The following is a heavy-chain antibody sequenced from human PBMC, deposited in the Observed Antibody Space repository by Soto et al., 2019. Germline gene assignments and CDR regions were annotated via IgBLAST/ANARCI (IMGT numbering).Heavy chain of an antibody. CDR2: IYSGGST. CDR3: ARHGLGSSWSEIDY. Sequence: RLSCSASGFTVSSNYMSWVRQAPGKGLEWVSVIYSGGSTYYADSVKGRFTISRDNSKNTLYLQMNSLRAEDTAVYYCARHGLGSSWSEIDYWGQGTLVTVSS. CDR1: GFTVSSNY. J-gene: IGHJ4*02. V-gene: IGHV3-53*01. D-gene: IGHD6-13*01.